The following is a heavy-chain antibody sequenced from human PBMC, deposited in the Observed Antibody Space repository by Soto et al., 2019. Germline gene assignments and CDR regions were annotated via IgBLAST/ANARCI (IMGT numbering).Heavy chain of an antibody. Sequence: EVQLVESGGGLVQPGGSLRLSCAASGFSISGSGIHWVRQASGKGLEWVARIRDRTNAYATGYSASVQGRFTVSRDDSENTAFLQMNSLSTEDTAVYYCTRVDAPSDCAFDIWGQGTMVTVSS. CDR3: TRVDAPSDCAFDI. D-gene: IGHD5-18*01. V-gene: IGHV3-73*01. CDR2: IRDRTNAYAT. CDR1: GFSISGSG. J-gene: IGHJ3*02.